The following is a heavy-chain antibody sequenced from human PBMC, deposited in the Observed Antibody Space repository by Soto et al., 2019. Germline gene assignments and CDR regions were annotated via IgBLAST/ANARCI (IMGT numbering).Heavy chain of an antibody. CDR1: GFTFTSSA. V-gene: IGHV1-58*02. CDR2: VVVGSGNP. Sequence: QMQLVQSGPEVKKPGTSVKVSCKASGFTFTSSAMQWVRQARGQRLEWIGWVVVGSGNPNYAQKSQEKVTITRDTPTSTAYLQPGSRRSADTAVYYCAAVGALALYGDYGVWSDPWGQGTPVTVSS. J-gene: IGHJ5*02. CDR3: AAVGALALYGDYGVWSDP. D-gene: IGHD4-17*01.